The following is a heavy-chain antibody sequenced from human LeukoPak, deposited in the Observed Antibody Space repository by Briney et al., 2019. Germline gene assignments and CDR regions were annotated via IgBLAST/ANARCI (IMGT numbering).Heavy chain of an antibody. CDR1: GFSLSTSGMC. CDR2: INWDADK. V-gene: IGHV2-70*01. J-gene: IGHJ6*04. CDR3: ARMPVLLWSLRYYYGMDV. D-gene: IGHD3-10*01. Sequence: SGPALVKPTQTLTLTCTFSGFSLSTSGMCVSWIRQPPGKALEWLALINWDADKYYSTSLKTRPTISKDTSKNQVVLTMTNLDPVDTATYYCARMPVLLWSLRYYYGMDVGGKGTTVTVSS.